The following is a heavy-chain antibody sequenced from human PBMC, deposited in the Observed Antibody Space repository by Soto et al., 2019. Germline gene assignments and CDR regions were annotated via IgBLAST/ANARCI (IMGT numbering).Heavy chain of an antibody. J-gene: IGHJ4*02. CDR1: GFTFSSYG. V-gene: IGHV3-33*01. CDR2: IWYDGSNK. CDR3: ARDGVYSSSHIDY. Sequence: QVQLVESGGGVVQPGRSLRLSCAASGFTFSSYGMHWVRQAPGKGLEWVAVIWYDGSNKYYADSVKGRFTISRDNSKNTLYLQMNSLRAEDTAVYYCARDGVYSSSHIDYWGQGTLVTVSS. D-gene: IGHD6-6*01.